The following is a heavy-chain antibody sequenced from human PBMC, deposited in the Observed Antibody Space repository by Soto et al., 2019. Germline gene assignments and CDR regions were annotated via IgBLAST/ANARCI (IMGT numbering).Heavy chain of an antibody. CDR1: GYTFNTYG. CDR3: ARDPHEFWTSYWFDP. V-gene: IGHV1-18*01. Sequence: GASVKVSCKTSGYTFNTYGINWVRQAPGQGLELMGWISAYDGKTTYAEKFQGRVILTTDTSTSTAYMELRSLRSDDTAIYYCARDPHEFWTSYWFDPWGQGTPVTVSS. CDR2: ISAYDGKT. D-gene: IGHD3-3*01. J-gene: IGHJ5*02.